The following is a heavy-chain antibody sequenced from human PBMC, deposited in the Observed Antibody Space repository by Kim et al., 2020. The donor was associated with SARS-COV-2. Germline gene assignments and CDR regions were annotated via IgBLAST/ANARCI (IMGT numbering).Heavy chain of an antibody. D-gene: IGHD2-21*01. CDR3: ARVLVIAATGTEDY. Sequence: ASVKVSCKTSGYMFTSYGISWVRQAPGQGLEWMGWISPYNGHGKYSQNFQDRVTMTTDISTNTAYLELRSLRVDDTAVYYCARVLVIAATGTEDYWGQGTLVTVSS. V-gene: IGHV1-18*01. CDR1: GYMFTSYG. CDR2: ISPYNGHG. J-gene: IGHJ4*02.